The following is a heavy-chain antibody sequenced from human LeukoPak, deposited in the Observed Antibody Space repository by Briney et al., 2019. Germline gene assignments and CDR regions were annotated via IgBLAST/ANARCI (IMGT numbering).Heavy chain of an antibody. CDR2: IRSKAYGGTT. V-gene: IGHV3-49*04. Sequence: GGSLRLSCTASGFTFGDYAMSWVRQAPGKGLEWVGFIRSKAYGGTTEYAASVKGRFTISRDDSKSIAYLQMNSLKTEDTAVYYCTRDSYQLLGFDYWGQGTLVTVSS. CDR3: TRDSYQLLGFDY. CDR1: GFTFGDYA. D-gene: IGHD2-2*01. J-gene: IGHJ4*02.